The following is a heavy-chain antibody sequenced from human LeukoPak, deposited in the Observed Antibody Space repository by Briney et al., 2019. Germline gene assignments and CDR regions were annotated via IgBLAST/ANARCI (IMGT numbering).Heavy chain of an antibody. CDR2: INPNSGNT. V-gene: IGHV1-8*02. J-gene: IGHJ4*02. D-gene: IGHD1-7*01. Sequence: ASVKVSCKASGYTFTGYYMHWVRQAPGQGLEWMGWINPNSGNTGYAQKFQGRVTMTRNTSISTAYMELSSLRSEDTAVYHCARGFSWGTKDYWGQGTLVTVSS. CDR1: GYTFTGYY. CDR3: ARGFSWGTKDY.